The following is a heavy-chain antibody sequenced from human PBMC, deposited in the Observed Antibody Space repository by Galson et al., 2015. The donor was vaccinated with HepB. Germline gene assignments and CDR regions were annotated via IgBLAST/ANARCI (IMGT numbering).Heavy chain of an antibody. CDR3: ATGLWFGESFFDY. D-gene: IGHD3-10*01. Sequence: SLRLSCAASGFTVSSNYMSWVRRAPGKGLEWVSVIYSGGSTYYADSVKGRFTISRDNSKNTLYLQMNSLRAEDTAVYYCATGLWFGESFFDYWGQGTLVTVSS. CDR1: GFTVSSNY. J-gene: IGHJ4*02. V-gene: IGHV3-66*01. CDR2: IYSGGST.